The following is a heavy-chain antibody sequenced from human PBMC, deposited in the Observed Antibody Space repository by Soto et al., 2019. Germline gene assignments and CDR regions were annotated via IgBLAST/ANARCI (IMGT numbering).Heavy chain of an antibody. CDR3: ARGANWVDI. Sequence: QVQIVQSGAEEKKPGASVKVSCKASGYTFTSYAMHWVRQAPGQRLEWMGWINAGNGNTKYSQKFQGRVTITRDTSASTAYRELSSLRSEDTAVYYCARGANWVDIWGKGTMVTVSS. CDR1: GYTFTSYA. D-gene: IGHD7-27*01. J-gene: IGHJ3*02. CDR2: INAGNGNT. V-gene: IGHV1-3*05.